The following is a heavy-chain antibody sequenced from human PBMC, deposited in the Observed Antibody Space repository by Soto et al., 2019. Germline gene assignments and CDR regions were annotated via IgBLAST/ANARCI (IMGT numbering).Heavy chain of an antibody. J-gene: IGHJ6*02. CDR2: IIPIFGTA. CDR1: GGTFSSYA. Sequence: SVKVSCKASGGTFSSYAISWVRQAPGQGLEWMGGIIPIFGTANYAQKFQGRVTITADESTSTAYMELSSLRSEDTAVYYCARAPQDVVVPKYYYGMDVWGQGTTVTVSS. CDR3: ARAPQDVVVPKYYYGMDV. V-gene: IGHV1-69*13. D-gene: IGHD2-2*01.